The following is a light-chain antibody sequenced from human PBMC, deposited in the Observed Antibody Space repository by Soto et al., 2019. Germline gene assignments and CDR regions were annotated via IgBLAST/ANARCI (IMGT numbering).Light chain of an antibody. Sequence: QSALTQPASVSGSPGQSITISCTGTSSDVGGYNYVSWYQQHPAKAPKLMIYEVSNRPSGVSHRFSGSKSGNTASLTISGLQAEDEAEYSCFSYTTSSTLVFGGGTKVTVL. CDR3: FSYTTSSTLV. CDR1: SSDVGGYNY. J-gene: IGLJ3*02. CDR2: EVS. V-gene: IGLV2-14*01.